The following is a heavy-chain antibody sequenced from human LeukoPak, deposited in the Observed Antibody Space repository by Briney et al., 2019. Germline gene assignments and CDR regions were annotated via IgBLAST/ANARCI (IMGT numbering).Heavy chain of an antibody. Sequence: ASVKVSCKASGGTFSSYAISWVRQAPGQGLEWMGGIIPIFGTANYAQKFQGRVTITADESTSTAYMELSSLRSEDTGVYYCARGPAAGRLDYWGQGTQVTVSS. J-gene: IGHJ4*02. D-gene: IGHD6-13*01. CDR2: IIPIFGTA. CDR1: GGTFSSYA. V-gene: IGHV1-69*13. CDR3: ARGPAAGRLDY.